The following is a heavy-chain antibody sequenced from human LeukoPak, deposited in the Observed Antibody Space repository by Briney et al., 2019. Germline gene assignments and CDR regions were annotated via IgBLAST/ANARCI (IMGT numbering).Heavy chain of an antibody. CDR1: GYTFTSYG. CDR2: ISVYNGNT. D-gene: IGHD6-19*01. CDR3: AILGIGSSGWYPLGY. Sequence: ASVKVSCKASGYTFTSYGISWVRQAPGQGLEWMGWISVYNGNTNYAQKLQGRVTMTTDTSTSTAYMELRSLRSDDTAVYYCAILGIGSSGWYPLGYWGQGTLVTVSS. V-gene: IGHV1-18*01. J-gene: IGHJ4*02.